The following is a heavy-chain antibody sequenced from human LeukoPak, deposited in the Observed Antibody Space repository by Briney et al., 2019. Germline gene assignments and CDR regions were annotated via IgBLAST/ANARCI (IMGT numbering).Heavy chain of an antibody. V-gene: IGHV4-34*01. CDR2: INDSGRT. CDR3: ARGGGRAFDY. J-gene: IGHJ4*02. D-gene: IGHD6-13*01. Sequence: PSETLSLTCAVYDGSFSGYYWSWIRQPPGKGLEWIGEINDSGRTKYDPSLKSRVTISVDTSKNQFSLKLSSVTAADTAVYYCARGGGRAFDYWGQGTLVTVSS. CDR1: DGSFSGYY.